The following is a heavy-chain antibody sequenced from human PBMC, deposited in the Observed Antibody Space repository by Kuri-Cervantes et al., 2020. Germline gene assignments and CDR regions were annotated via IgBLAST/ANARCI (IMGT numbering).Heavy chain of an antibody. CDR1: GFTFSSHA. J-gene: IGHJ4*02. CDR3: AKPRDYYGSGLDY. Sequence: WGSLRLSCAASGFTFSSHAMSWVRQAPGKGLEWVSAISGSGGSTYYSDTVKGRFTITRDNTKNTLYLQMNSLRAEATAVDYCAKPRDYYGSGLDYWGQGTLVTVSS. CDR2: ISGSGGST. D-gene: IGHD3-10*01. V-gene: IGHV3-23*01.